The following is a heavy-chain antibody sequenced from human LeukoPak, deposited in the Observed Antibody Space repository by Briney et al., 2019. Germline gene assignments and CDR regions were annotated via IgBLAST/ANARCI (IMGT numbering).Heavy chain of an antibody. J-gene: IGHJ4*02. Sequence: PGGSLRLSCAASGFTFISYAMRWVRQAPGKGLEWVSGFSGAGGGGTTFYADSVKGRFTISRDNSKSTLFLQMNSLRAEDTALYYYARASDSTDYPQLPFDFWGQGTLVTVSS. CDR1: GFTFISYA. CDR2: FSGAGGGGTT. CDR3: ARASDSTDYPQLPFDF. V-gene: IGHV3-23*01. D-gene: IGHD3-22*01.